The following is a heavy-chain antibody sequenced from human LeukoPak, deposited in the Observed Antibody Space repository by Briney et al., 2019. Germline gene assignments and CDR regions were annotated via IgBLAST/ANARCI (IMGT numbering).Heavy chain of an antibody. V-gene: IGHV4-61*02. D-gene: IGHD6-13*01. Sequence: PSETLSLTCTVSGGSISSGSYYWSWIRQPAGKGLEWIGRIYTSGSTNHNPSLKSRVTISVDTSKNQFSLKLSSVTAADTAVYYCARGGSSWYSDWFDPWGQGTLVTVSS. CDR1: GGSISSGSYY. CDR3: ARGGSSWYSDWFDP. J-gene: IGHJ5*02. CDR2: IYTSGST.